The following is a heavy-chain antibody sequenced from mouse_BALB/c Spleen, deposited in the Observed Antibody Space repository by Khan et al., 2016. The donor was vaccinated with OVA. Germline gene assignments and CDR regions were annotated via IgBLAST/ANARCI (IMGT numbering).Heavy chain of an antibody. V-gene: IGHV3-2*02. Sequence: EVQLVESGPGLLKPSQSLSLTCTVTGYSITSDYAWNWIRQFPGNKLEWMAYIGYSGSTTYNPSLRSRISISRETSKNQFFLQLNSVTTGEKATYSCSSGTLLLLYPYYFDYWGQGTTLTVSS. CDR1: GYSITSDYA. CDR2: IGYSGST. D-gene: IGHD1-1*01. J-gene: IGHJ2*01. CDR3: SSGTLLLLYPYYFDY.